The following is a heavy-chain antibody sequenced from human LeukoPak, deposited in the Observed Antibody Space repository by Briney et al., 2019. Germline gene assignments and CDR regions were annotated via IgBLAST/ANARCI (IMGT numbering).Heavy chain of an antibody. CDR2: INHSGST. Sequence: SETLSLTCAVYGGSFSGYYWSWIRQPPGKGLEWIGEINHSGSTNYNPSLKSRVTISVGTSKNQFSLKLSSVTAADTAVYYCARGGAGYCSGGSCYPGGVRKALDYWGQGTLVTVSS. D-gene: IGHD2-15*01. CDR1: GGSFSGYY. J-gene: IGHJ4*02. V-gene: IGHV4-34*01. CDR3: ARGGAGYCSGGSCYPGGVRKALDY.